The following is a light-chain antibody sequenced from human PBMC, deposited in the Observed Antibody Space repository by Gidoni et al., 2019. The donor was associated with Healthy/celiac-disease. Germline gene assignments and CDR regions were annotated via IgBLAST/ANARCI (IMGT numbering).Light chain of an antibody. Sequence: EIVMTQSPATLSVSPGERATLSCRASQSVSSNFAWYQQKPGQAPRLLIYGASTRATGTPARFSGTGSGTEFTLTISSLQSEDFAVYFCQQYNDWPPMYTFGQGTKL. CDR2: GAS. CDR1: QSVSSN. J-gene: IGKJ2*01. CDR3: QQYNDWPPMYT. V-gene: IGKV3-15*01.